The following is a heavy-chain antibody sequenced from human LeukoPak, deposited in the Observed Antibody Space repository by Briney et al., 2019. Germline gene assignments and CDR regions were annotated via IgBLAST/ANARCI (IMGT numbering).Heavy chain of an antibody. CDR2: ISSSSSYK. CDR3: ARDTVEVATISAY. D-gene: IGHD5-24*01. CDR1: GFTFSSYS. Sequence: GGSLRLSCAASGFTFSSYSMNWVRQAPGKGLEWVSSISSSSSYKYYADSVKGRFTISRDNAKNSLYLQMNSLRAEDTAVYYCARDTVEVATISAYWGQGTLVTVSS. V-gene: IGHV3-21*01. J-gene: IGHJ4*02.